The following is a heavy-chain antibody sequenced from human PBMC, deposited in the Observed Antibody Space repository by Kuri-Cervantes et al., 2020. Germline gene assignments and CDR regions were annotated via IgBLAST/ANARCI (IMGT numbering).Heavy chain of an antibody. D-gene: IGHD4-23*01. CDR3: ATTVGTSHIDFDY. J-gene: IGHJ4*02. Sequence: GGSLRLSCAASGFTFSSYAMHWVRQAPGKGLEWVAVISYDGSNKYYADSVKGRFTISRDNSKNTLYLQMNSLRAEDTAVYYCATTVGTSHIDFDYWGQGILVTVSS. CDR2: ISYDGSNK. V-gene: IGHV3-30-3*01. CDR1: GFTFSSYA.